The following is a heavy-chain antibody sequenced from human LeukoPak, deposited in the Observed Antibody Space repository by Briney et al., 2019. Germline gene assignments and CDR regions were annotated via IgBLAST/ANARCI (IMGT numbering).Heavy chain of an antibody. CDR1: GGSISSYY. CDR2: IYYSGST. V-gene: IGHV4-59*13. J-gene: IGHJ4*02. CDR3: AREVGATGYFDY. D-gene: IGHD1-26*01. Sequence: PSETLSLTCTVSGGSISSYYWSWIRQPPGKGLGGIGYIYYSGSTNYNPSLKSRVTISADTSKNQFSLKLSSVTAADTAVYYCAREVGATGYFDYWGQGTLVTVSS.